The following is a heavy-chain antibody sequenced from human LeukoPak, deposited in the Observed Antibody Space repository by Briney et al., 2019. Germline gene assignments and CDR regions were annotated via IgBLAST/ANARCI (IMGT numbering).Heavy chain of an antibody. CDR3: ASYEDYGGNGGYFDY. J-gene: IGHJ4*02. CDR1: GYSFTSYW. CDR2: IYPGDSDT. Sequence: GESLKISCKGSGYSFTSYWIGWVRQMPGKGLEWMGIIYPGDSDTRYSPSFQGQVTISADKSISTAYLQWSSLKASDTATYYCASYEDYGGNGGYFDYWGQGTLVTVSS. V-gene: IGHV5-51*01. D-gene: IGHD4-23*01.